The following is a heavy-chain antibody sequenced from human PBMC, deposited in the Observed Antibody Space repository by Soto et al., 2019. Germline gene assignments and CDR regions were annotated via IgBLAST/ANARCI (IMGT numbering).Heavy chain of an antibody. Sequence: PGGSLRLTCSASGFTFSGAAISWVRQAPGKGLEWISGISGSGDTTFYADSVKGRFTISRDNSRNTLYLQMSSLRDDDTAVYFCAARTIPVSGARDYWGKGTLVTVSS. CDR3: AARTIPVSGARDY. V-gene: IGHV3-23*01. CDR2: ISGSGDTT. D-gene: IGHD2-2*01. J-gene: IGHJ4*02. CDR1: GFTFSGAA.